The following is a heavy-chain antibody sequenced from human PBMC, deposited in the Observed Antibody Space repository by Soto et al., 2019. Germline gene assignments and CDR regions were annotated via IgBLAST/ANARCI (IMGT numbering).Heavy chain of an antibody. D-gene: IGHD2-21*02. CDR2: IWFDGSHK. V-gene: IGHV3-33*01. CDR1: GFTFSSHG. J-gene: IGHJ4*02. CDR3: VRDSGGDYGDY. Sequence: QVQLVESGGGVVQPGRSLRLSCATSGFTFSSHGMHWVRQAPGKGLEWVAVIWFDGSHKFYGESVKGRFTISRDNSNNTLSLEMNSLIAEDTAVYYCVRDSGGDYGDYWGQGTLVTVSS.